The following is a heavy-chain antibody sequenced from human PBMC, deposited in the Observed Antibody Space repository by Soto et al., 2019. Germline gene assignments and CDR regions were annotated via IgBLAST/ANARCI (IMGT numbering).Heavy chain of an antibody. D-gene: IGHD3-10*01. Sequence: ITLKESGPTLVKPTQTLTLTCTFSGFSLNTGGVGVGWVRQPRGKAMEWLALIYWDDDERYRPSLRSRLNITNDPTNNKXVLTMTNMDPEDTATYYCVRNWRYYGGDYYYGMDAWGQGTTVTVSS. CDR1: GFSLNTGGVG. J-gene: IGHJ6*02. CDR2: IYWDDDE. V-gene: IGHV2-5*02. CDR3: VRNWRYYGGDYYYGMDA.